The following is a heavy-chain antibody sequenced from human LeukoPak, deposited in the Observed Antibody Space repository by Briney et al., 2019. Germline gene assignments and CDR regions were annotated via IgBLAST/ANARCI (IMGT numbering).Heavy chain of an antibody. J-gene: IGHJ4*02. CDR1: GGSISSYY. Sequence: SETLSLTCTVSGGSISSYYWSWIRRPPGKGLEWIGYIYYSGMTNYNPSLKSRVTISLDTSKNQFSLKLSSVTAADTAVYYCASADYDGYYIDFWGQGTLVTVSS. CDR3: ASADYDGYYIDF. CDR2: IYYSGMT. D-gene: IGHD4-17*01. V-gene: IGHV4-59*01.